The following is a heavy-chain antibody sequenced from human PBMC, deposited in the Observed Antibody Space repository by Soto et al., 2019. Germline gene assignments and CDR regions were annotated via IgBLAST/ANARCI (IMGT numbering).Heavy chain of an antibody. V-gene: IGHV3-23*01. CDR2: ISGSGGST. CDR1: GFTFSSYA. D-gene: IGHD6-19*01. CDR3: AKPSSGWFLADAFDI. J-gene: IGHJ3*02. Sequence: EVQLLESGGGLVQPGGSLRLSCAASGFTFSSYAMSWVRHAPGKGLEWVSAISGSGGSTYYPDSVKGRFTISRDNSKNTLYLQMNSLRAEDTAVYYCAKPSSGWFLADAFDIWGQGTMVTVSS.